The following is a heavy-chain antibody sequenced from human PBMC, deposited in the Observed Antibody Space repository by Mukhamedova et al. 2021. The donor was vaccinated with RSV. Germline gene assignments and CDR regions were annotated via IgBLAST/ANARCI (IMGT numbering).Heavy chain of an antibody. V-gene: IGHV5-51*01. J-gene: IGHJ4*02. CDR2: IYPGDSDT. D-gene: IGHD5-18*01. CDR3: ARPVETAIDY. Sequence: MGIIYPGDSDTRYSPSFQGQVTISADKSISTAYLQWSSLKASDTAMYYCARPVETAIDYWGQGTLFTVSS.